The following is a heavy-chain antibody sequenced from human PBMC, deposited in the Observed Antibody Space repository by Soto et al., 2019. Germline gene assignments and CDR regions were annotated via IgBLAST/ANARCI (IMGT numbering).Heavy chain of an antibody. CDR2: ISTGSSYI. CDR3: AREMPQLVQEGFLQN. Sequence: GGSLRLSCAASGFTFSSYTMHWVRQAPGKGLEWVSSISTGSSYIYYADPLKGRFTISRDNAGNSLYLQMNSLRAEDTTVYYCAREMPQLVQEGFLQNWGQGTLVTVSA. V-gene: IGHV3-21*01. CDR1: GFTFSSYT. J-gene: IGHJ1*01. D-gene: IGHD2-15*01.